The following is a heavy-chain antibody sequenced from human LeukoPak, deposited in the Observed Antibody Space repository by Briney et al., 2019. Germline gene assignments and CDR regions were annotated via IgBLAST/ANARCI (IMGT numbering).Heavy chain of an antibody. J-gene: IGHJ4*02. CDR2: INPNSGGT. CDR3: ARGVENFDY. Sequence: ASVKVSCKASGGTFSSYAVSWVRQTPGQGLEWMGRINPNSGGTNYAQKFQGRVTMTRDTSISTAYMELSRLRSDDTAVYYCARGVENFDYWGQGTLVTVSS. CDR1: GGTFSSYA. V-gene: IGHV1-2*06.